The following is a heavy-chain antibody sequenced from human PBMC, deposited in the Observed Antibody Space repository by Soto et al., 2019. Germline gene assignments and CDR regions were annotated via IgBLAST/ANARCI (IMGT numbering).Heavy chain of an antibody. CDR1: GGSISRNNW. V-gene: IGHV4-4*02. Sequence: QMHLQESGPGLVQPSGTLSLTCVVSGGSISRNNWCTWVRQPPGKGLEWIGDVYHRGTTNYIPSLKIRVSISVDTSKNQFSLRLSSVAAADTAVYYCAGGDYDTGEYYMWGQGTLVTVSS. D-gene: IGHD3-22*01. J-gene: IGHJ4*02. CDR2: VYHRGTT. CDR3: AGGDYDTGEYYM.